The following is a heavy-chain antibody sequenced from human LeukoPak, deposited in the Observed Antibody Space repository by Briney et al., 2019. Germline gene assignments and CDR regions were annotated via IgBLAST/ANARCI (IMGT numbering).Heavy chain of an antibody. D-gene: IGHD1-1*01. CDR3: ASTSVQPKILCQYYYYMDV. J-gene: IGHJ6*03. CDR1: GGSFSGYY. V-gene: IGHV4-34*01. Sequence: SETLSLTCAVYGGSFSGYYWSWIRQPPGKGLEWIGEINHSGSTNYNPSLKSRVTISVDTSKNQFSLKLSSVTAADTAVYYCASTSVQPKILCQYYYYMDVWGKGTTVTVSS. CDR2: INHSGST.